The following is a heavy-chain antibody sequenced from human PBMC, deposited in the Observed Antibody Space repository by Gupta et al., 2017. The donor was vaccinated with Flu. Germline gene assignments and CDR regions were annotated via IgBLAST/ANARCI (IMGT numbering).Heavy chain of an antibody. CDR2: ISSSGANT. V-gene: IGHV3-23*01. D-gene: IGHD1-20*01. CDR3: ARVAGLSGRRKNWFDP. Sequence: PGKGKGLDSVISSSGANTYKTDAVKGRFTITRDKAKDTMFLDMTSLRLGDADVYYCARVAGLSGRRKNWFDPWGQGTLVTVSS. J-gene: IGHJ5*02.